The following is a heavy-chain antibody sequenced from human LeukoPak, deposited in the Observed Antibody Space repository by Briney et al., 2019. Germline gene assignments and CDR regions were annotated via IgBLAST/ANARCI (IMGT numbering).Heavy chain of an antibody. CDR2: VDWDDDK. Sequence: SGPTLVNPTPTLTLTCTFSGISLSTSGMRVSWIRQPPGKALEWLGPVDWDDDKFYSTSLKTRLTISKDTSKNQVVLTMTNMDPVDTATYYCTRIGFFYDSSGYSGAFDIWGQGTMVIVSS. CDR1: GISLSTSGMR. V-gene: IGHV2-70*04. J-gene: IGHJ3*02. D-gene: IGHD3-22*01. CDR3: TRIGFFYDSSGYSGAFDI.